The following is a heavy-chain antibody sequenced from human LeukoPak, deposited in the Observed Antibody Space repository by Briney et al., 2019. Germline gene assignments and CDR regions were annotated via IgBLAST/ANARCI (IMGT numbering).Heavy chain of an antibody. CDR3: ARDRGLFTYCGGDCYLDY. Sequence: PSETLSLTCTVSDGSITNYDWSWIRQPAGKGLEWIGRIYTSGSTNYNPSLKSRVTMSVNTSKNQFSLKLSSVTAADTAVYYCARDRGLFTYCGGDCYLDYWGQGTLVTVSS. CDR1: DGSITNYD. V-gene: IGHV4-4*07. CDR2: IYTSGST. J-gene: IGHJ4*02. D-gene: IGHD2-21*01.